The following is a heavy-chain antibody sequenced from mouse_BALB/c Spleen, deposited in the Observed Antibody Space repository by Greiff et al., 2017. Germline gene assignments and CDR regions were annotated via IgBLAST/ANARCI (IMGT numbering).Heavy chain of an antibody. D-gene: IGHD2-3*01. CDR2: ISSGSSTI. V-gene: IGHV5-17*02. Sequence: EVKLVESGGGLVQPGGSRKLSCAASGFTFSSFGMHWVRQAPEKGLEWVAYISSGSSTIYYADTVKGRFTISRDNPKNTLFLQMTSLRSEDTAMYYCARTLYDYDAMDYWGQGTSVTVSS. CDR1: GFTFSSFG. J-gene: IGHJ4*01. CDR3: ARTLYDYDAMDY.